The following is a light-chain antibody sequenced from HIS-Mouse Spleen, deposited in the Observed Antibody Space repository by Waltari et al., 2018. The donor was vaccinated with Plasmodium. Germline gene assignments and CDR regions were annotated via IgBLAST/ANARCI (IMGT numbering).Light chain of an antibody. CDR2: EDS. V-gene: IGLV3-10*01. J-gene: IGLJ3*02. CDR3: YSTDSSGNHRV. CDR1: AFQKKY. Sequence: SYELTQPPSVSVSPGQTARVTCSGGAFQKKYAYWYQQKSGPAPVLVIYEDSKPTSGIPERVSGSSSGTMATLTSSGAQVDDEADYYCYSTDSSGNHRVFCGGTKLTFL.